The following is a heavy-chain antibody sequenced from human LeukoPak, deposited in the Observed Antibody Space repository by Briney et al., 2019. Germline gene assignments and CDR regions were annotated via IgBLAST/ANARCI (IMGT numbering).Heavy chain of an antibody. Sequence: GGSLRLSCAASGFTFSSYEMNWVRQAPGKGLEWVSYISSSGSTIYYADSVKGRFTISRDNAKNSLYLQMNSLRAEDTAVYYCARAITLDYGSGSYFDYWGQGTLVTVSS. CDR1: GFTFSSYE. D-gene: IGHD3-10*01. J-gene: IGHJ4*02. V-gene: IGHV3-48*03. CDR3: ARAITLDYGSGSYFDY. CDR2: ISSSGSTI.